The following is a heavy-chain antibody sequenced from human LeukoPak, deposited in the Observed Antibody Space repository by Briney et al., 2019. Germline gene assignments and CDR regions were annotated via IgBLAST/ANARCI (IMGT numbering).Heavy chain of an antibody. V-gene: IGHV4-34*01. CDR2: INQSGGT. CDR1: GGSLSGYY. Sequence: PSETLSLTCAVYGGSLSGYYWSWIRQPPGKGLEWIGEINQSGGTNCNPSLKSRVSISVDTSKSQFSLKLSSVTAADTAVYYCARGWGRAVAGNFYWGRGTPVTVSS. J-gene: IGHJ4*02. CDR3: ARGWGRAVAGNFY. D-gene: IGHD6-19*01.